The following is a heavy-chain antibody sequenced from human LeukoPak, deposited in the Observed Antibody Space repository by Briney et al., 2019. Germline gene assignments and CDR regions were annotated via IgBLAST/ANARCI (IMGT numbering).Heavy chain of an antibody. CDR1: GFTFSSYW. Sequence: GGSLRLSCAASGFTFSSYWMHWVRQAPGKGLVWVPRINSDGSSTDYADSVKGRFTISRDNAKDTLYLQMNSLRAEGTAVYYCARVGSGNYYAYWGQGTLVTVSS. D-gene: IGHD3-10*01. J-gene: IGHJ4*02. CDR2: INSDGSST. CDR3: ARVGSGNYYAY. V-gene: IGHV3-74*01.